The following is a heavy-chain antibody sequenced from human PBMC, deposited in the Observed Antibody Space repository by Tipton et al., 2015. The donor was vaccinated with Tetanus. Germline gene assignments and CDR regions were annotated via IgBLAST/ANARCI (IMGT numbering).Heavy chain of an antibody. V-gene: IGHV5-51*01. CDR1: GYNFSYYS. CDR2: VDPRASGA. J-gene: IGHJ2*01. Sequence: VQLVQSGAEVRKPGESLKISCQGSGYNFSYYSIGWVRHMPGKGLEWMGIVDPRASGATYGPSFQGQVTISTARSISPAYVQWTSLQASDTAIYYCARRRSAVLGGSYHWYFDLWGRGTLVTVSS. D-gene: IGHD2-15*01. CDR3: ARRRSAVLGGSYHWYFDL.